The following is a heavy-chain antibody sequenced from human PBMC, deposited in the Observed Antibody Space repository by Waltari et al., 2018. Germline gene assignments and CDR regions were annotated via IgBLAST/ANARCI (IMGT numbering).Heavy chain of an antibody. Sequence: QVQLVQSGAEVKKPGSSVKVSCKASGGTFSSYAISWVRQAPGQGLEWMGGIIAILCTANYAQKCQGRVTITADESTSTAYMELSSLRSEDTAVYYCARGRVGDPIPAAMSNWFDPWGQGTLVTVSS. CDR1: GGTFSSYA. CDR2: IIAILCTA. V-gene: IGHV1-69*01. CDR3: ARGRVGDPIPAAMSNWFDP. D-gene: IGHD2-2*01. J-gene: IGHJ5*02.